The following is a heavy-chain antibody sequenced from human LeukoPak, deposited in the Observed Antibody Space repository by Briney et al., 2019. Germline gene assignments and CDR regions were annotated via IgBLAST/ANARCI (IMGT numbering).Heavy chain of an antibody. CDR1: GYTFSSYD. V-gene: IGHV1-8*01. J-gene: IGHJ1*01. CDR2: MNPNSGNT. D-gene: IGHD6-19*01. Sequence: ASVKVSCKASGYTFSSYDINWVRQATGQGLEWMGWMNPNSGNTGYAQKFQGRLNMTRNTSVSTAYMELSSLRSEDTAVYYCARRVGSGWPVQHWGQGTLVTVSS. CDR3: ARRVGSGWPVQH.